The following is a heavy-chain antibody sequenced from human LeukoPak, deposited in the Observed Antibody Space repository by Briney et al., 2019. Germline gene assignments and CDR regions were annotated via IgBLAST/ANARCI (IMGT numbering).Heavy chain of an antibody. Sequence: ASVKVSCKASGYTFTGYYMHWVRQAPGQGLEWMGWINPNSGGTNYAQRFQGRVTMTRDTSISTLYMELSRLRSDDTALYYCARLEMATISLDYWGQGTLVTVSS. V-gene: IGHV1-2*02. D-gene: IGHD5-24*01. CDR3: ARLEMATISLDY. CDR2: INPNSGGT. CDR1: GYTFTGYY. J-gene: IGHJ4*02.